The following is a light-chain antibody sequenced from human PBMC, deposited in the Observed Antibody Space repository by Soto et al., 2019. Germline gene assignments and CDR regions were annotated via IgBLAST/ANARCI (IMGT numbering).Light chain of an antibody. CDR3: MQALQTPSYT. CDR1: QSLLHSNGYNY. J-gene: IGKJ2*01. CDR2: LGS. V-gene: IGKV2-28*01. Sequence: DIVMTQSPLSLPVTPGEPASISCRSSQSLLHSNGYNYLDWYLQKPGQSPQLLIYLGSNRASAVPDRFSGSGSGTDFTLKISRVEAEDVGVYYCMQALQTPSYTFGQGTKLEIK.